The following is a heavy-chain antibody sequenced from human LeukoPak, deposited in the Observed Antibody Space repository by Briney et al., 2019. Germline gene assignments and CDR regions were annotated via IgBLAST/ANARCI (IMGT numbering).Heavy chain of an antibody. CDR3: AKDKIPQNYYGSGRSNYMDV. D-gene: IGHD3-10*01. V-gene: IGHV3-33*06. Sequence: GGSLRLSCAASGFTFSSYGMHWVRQAPGKGLEWVAVIWYDGSNKYYADSVKGRFTISRDNSKNTLYLQMNSLRAEDTAVYYCAKDKIPQNYYGSGRSNYMDVWGKGTTVTVSS. J-gene: IGHJ6*03. CDR1: GFTFSSYG. CDR2: IWYDGSNK.